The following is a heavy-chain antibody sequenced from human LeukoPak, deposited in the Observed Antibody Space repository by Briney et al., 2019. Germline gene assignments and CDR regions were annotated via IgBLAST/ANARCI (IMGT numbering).Heavy chain of an antibody. J-gene: IGHJ4*02. D-gene: IGHD2-15*01. Sequence: GGSLRLSCAASGFTFSSYSMNWVRQAPGKGLQGVSSISSSSSYIYYADSVKGRFTISRDNAKNSLYLQMNSLRAEDTAVYYCARDVDYCSGGSCYPYFDYWGQGTLVTVSS. CDR3: ARDVDYCSGGSCYPYFDY. CDR1: GFTFSSYS. V-gene: IGHV3-21*01. CDR2: ISSSSSYI.